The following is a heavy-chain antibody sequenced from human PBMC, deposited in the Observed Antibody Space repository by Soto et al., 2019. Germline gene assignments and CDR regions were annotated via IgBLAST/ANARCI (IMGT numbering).Heavy chain of an antibody. CDR1: GGSISSSSYY. D-gene: IGHD3-10*01. V-gene: IGHV4-39*01. CDR2: IYYNGNT. Sequence: PSETLSLTCTVSGGSISSSSYYWGWIRQPPGKGLEWIGTIYYNGNTYYNPSLESRVTISVDTSKNQFSLKLSSVTAADTAVYFCARQFYYGSGSYRWGKGTLVTVSS. CDR3: ARQFYYGSGSYR. J-gene: IGHJ4*02.